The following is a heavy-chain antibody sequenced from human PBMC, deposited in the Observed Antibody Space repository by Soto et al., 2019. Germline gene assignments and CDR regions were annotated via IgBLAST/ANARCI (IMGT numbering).Heavy chain of an antibody. CDR1: GFTFSSYA. V-gene: IGHV3-23*01. J-gene: IGHJ4*02. CDR3: ARDRGYSYGYAY. Sequence: EVQLLESGGGLVQPGGSLRLSCAASGFTFSSYAMSWVRQAPGKGLEWVSAISGSGGSTYYADSVKGRFTISRDNAKNSLYLQMNSLRAEDTAVYYCARDRGYSYGYAYWGQGTLVTVSS. D-gene: IGHD5-18*01. CDR2: ISGSGGST.